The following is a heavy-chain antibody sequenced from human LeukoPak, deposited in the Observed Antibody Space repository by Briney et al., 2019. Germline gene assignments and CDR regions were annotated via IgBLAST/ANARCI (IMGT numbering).Heavy chain of an antibody. D-gene: IGHD3-16*02. Sequence: GASVKVSCKVSGYTLTELSMHWVRQAPGKGLEWMGGFDPEDGETIYAQKFQGRVTMTEDTSTDTANMELSSLRSEDTAVYYCATVPYDYVWGSYRYTAADYWGQGTLVTVSS. CDR3: ATVPYDYVWGSYRYTAADY. CDR1: GYTLTELS. CDR2: FDPEDGET. J-gene: IGHJ4*02. V-gene: IGHV1-24*01.